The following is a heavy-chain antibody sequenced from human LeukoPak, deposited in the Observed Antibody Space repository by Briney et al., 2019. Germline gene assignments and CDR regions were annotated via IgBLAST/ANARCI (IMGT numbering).Heavy chain of an antibody. CDR3: ARGRQWLGRYYFDY. CDR2: INHSGST. J-gene: IGHJ4*02. D-gene: IGHD6-19*01. CDR1: GGPFSGYY. V-gene: IGHV4-34*01. Sequence: SETLSLTCAVYGGPFSGYYWSWIRQPPGKGLEWIGEINHSGSTNYNPSLKSRVTISVDTSKNQFSLKLSSVTAADTAVYYCARGRQWLGRYYFDYWGQGTLVTVSS.